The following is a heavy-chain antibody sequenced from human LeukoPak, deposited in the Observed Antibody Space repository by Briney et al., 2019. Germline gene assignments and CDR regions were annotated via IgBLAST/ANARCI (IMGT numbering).Heavy chain of an antibody. J-gene: IGHJ5*02. D-gene: IGHD1-14*01. CDR3: ARGPRNDP. V-gene: IGHV1-8*01. CDR1: GYPFITYE. CDR2: VHPDTGYA. Sequence: ASVKVSCKTSGYPFITYEINWVRQAAGQGLEWMGWVHPDTGYADYAQKFQGRVTTTSDTSISTAYMELSSLRPDDTAVYFCARGPRNDPWGQGTLVTVSS.